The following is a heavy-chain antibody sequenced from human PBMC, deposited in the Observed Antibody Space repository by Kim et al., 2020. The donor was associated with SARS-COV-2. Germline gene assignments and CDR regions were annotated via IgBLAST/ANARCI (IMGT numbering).Heavy chain of an antibody. J-gene: IGHJ4*02. D-gene: IGHD3-22*01. CDR3: ARSGGGYYDSSGYPRYYFDY. Sequence: SETLSLTCTVSGGSISSYYWSWIRQPPGKGLEWIGYIYYSGSTNYNPSLKSRVTISVDTSKNQFSLKLSSVTAADTAVYYCARSGGGYYDSSGYPRYYFDYWGQGTLVTVSS. CDR1: GGSISSYY. V-gene: IGHV4-59*01. CDR2: IYYSGST.